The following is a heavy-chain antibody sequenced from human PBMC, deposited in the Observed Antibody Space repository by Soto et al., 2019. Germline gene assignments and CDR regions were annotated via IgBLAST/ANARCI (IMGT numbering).Heavy chain of an antibody. CDR3: ARGGTPIGY. CDR2: ISAYNGNT. J-gene: IGHJ4*02. CDR1: GYTFTNFG. Sequence: QVQLVQSGAEVKKPGASVKVSCKTSGYTFTNFGPSWVRQTPGQGLEWMRWISAYNGNTNYAQNFQGRVTTNTDTSTSTAYMELRSLRSDDTAVYYCARGGTPIGYWGQGTLVTVSS. V-gene: IGHV1-18*01. D-gene: IGHD3-16*01.